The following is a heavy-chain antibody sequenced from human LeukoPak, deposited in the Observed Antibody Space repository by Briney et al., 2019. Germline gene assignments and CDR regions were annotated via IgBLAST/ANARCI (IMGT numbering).Heavy chain of an antibody. CDR3: TTEPGWRVTYYYGSGGDY. J-gene: IGHJ4*02. D-gene: IGHD3-10*01. CDR1: GFTFSNAW. CDR2: IKSKTDGGTT. V-gene: IGHV3-15*01. Sequence: PGGSLRLSCAASGFTFSNAWMSWVRQAPGKGLEWVGRIKSKTDGGTTDYAAPVKGRFTISRDDSKNTLYLQMNSLKTEDTAVYYCTTEPGWRVTYYYGSGGDYWGQGTLVTVSS.